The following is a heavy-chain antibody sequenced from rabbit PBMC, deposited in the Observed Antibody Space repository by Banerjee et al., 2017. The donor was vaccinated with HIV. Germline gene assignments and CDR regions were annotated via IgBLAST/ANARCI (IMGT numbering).Heavy chain of an antibody. J-gene: IGHJ4*01. CDR1: GIDFSGSRC. CDR3: ARDHSYDDYGNYLAFDL. V-gene: IGHV1S43*01. Sequence: QQQLEESGGGLVKPGGTLTLTCKASGIDFSGSRCMCWVRQAPGKGLEWIGYINPVFGRTCYAPWVNGRFTIPSNNAQNTLYLQLNSLTAAEAAAYFCARDHSYDDYGNYLAFDLWGPGTLVTVS. CDR2: INPVFGRT. D-gene: IGHD2-1*01.